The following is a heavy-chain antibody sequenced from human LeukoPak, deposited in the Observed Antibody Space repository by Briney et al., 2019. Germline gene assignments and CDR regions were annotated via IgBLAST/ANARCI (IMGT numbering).Heavy chain of an antibody. Sequence: SETLSLTCAVYGGSFSGYYWSWIRQPPGKGLEWIGEINHSGSTYYNPSLKSRVTISVDTSKNQFSLKLRSVTAADTAVYYCARHGELGDSFDIWGQGTMVTVSS. CDR2: INHSGST. D-gene: IGHD1-7*01. CDR3: ARHGELGDSFDI. J-gene: IGHJ3*02. CDR1: GGSFSGYY. V-gene: IGHV4-34*01.